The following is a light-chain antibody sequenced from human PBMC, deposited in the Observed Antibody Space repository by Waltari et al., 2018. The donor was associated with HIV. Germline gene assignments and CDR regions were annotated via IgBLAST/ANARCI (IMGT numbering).Light chain of an antibody. CDR2: GVS. CDR1: NRDLHVYDS. V-gene: IGLV2-14*03. CDR3: TSYTVRRALI. Sequence: QSALTQPASISGSPGQSVTISCTGINRDLHVYDSVSWYQQLPTKAPRLIIFGVSVRPSVISHRFSGSKSGNTASLTISGLQTDDEGDYYCTSYTVRRALIFGGGTKLTVL. J-gene: IGLJ2*01.